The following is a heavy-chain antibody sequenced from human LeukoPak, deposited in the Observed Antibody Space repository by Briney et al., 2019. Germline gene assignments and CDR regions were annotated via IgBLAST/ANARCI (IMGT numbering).Heavy chain of an antibody. D-gene: IGHD6-25*01. V-gene: IGHV4-59*01. J-gene: IGHJ3*02. CDR1: GGSISSYY. CDR2: IYYSGST. CDR3: ARGLGAADAFDI. Sequence: SETLSLTCTVSGGSISSYYWSWIRQPPGKGLEWIGYIYYSGSTNYNPSLKSRVTISVDTSKNQFSLKLSSVTAADTAVYYCARGLGAADAFDIWGQGTMVTVSS.